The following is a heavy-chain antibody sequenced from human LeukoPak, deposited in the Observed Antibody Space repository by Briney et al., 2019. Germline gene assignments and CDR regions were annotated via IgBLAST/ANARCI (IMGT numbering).Heavy chain of an antibody. CDR3: AKDVRGGCSGGTCYY. Sequence: PGGSLRLSWAASGFTFSIFARYWVRRAPGKGLEWVSAISGSGDGTFYADSVKGRFTISRDNSKNTLYLQMDSLRAEDAAVYYCAKDVRGGCSGGTCYYWGQGTLVTVSS. V-gene: IGHV3-23*01. CDR1: GFTFSIFA. D-gene: IGHD2-15*01. J-gene: IGHJ4*02. CDR2: ISGSGDGT.